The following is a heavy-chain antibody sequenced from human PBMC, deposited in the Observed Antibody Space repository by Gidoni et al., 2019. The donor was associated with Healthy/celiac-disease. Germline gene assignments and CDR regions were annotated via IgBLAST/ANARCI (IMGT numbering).Heavy chain of an antibody. CDR3: ARDQWYYYDSSGSSEAFDY. CDR1: DFPFSSYS. J-gene: IGHJ4*02. Sequence: EVQLVESGGGLVKPGGSLRLSCAASDFPFSSYSMNWVRQAPGKGLEWVSSISSSSSYIYYADSVKGRFTISRDNAKNSLYLQMNSLRAEDTAVYYCARDQWYYYDSSGSSEAFDYWGQGTLVTVSS. CDR2: ISSSSSYI. D-gene: IGHD3-22*01. V-gene: IGHV3-21*01.